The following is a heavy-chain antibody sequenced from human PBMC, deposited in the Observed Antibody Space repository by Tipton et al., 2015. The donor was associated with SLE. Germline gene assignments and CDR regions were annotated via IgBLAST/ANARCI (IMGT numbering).Heavy chain of an antibody. Sequence: TLSLTCTVSGGYINNYYWSWIRQPPGKGLEWIGHIYYSGNTNYNPSLKSRATISLDTPNNQFSLRLNSVTAADTAVYYCARRYSNSWFFDLWGQGTLVTVSS. CDR2: IYYSGNT. J-gene: IGHJ4*02. V-gene: IGHV4-59*08. CDR1: GGYINNYY. CDR3: ARRYSNSWFFDL. D-gene: IGHD6-13*01.